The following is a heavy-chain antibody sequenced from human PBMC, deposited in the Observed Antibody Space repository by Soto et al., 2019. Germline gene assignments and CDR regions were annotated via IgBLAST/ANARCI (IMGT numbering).Heavy chain of an antibody. CDR3: VSWVSAHFDY. CDR2: ISPEGFNT. D-gene: IGHD2-8*01. Sequence: PGGSLRLSCAASDFTFDGHGMSWVRQAPGKGPEWVSTISPEGFNTHYADSVRGRFTISRDNSRNTVDLHMSSLRAEDTAIYYGVSWVSAHFDYWGQGTPVTVSS. J-gene: IGHJ4*02. V-gene: IGHV3-23*01. CDR1: DFTFDGHG.